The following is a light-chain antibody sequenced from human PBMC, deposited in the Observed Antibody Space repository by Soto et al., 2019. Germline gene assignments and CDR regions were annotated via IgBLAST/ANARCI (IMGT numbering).Light chain of an antibody. J-gene: IGLJ1*01. CDR1: SGDIGGYNY. CDR2: EVD. V-gene: IGLV2-8*01. CDR3: ASYAGSDKYV. Sequence: QAVLPQPPSASRSPGQSVTISCTGTSGDIGGYNYVSWFQQYPGKAPKLMIFEVDKRPSGVPDGFSGSKSGNTASLTVSGLRADDEADYYCASYAGSDKYVFGTGTKVTVL.